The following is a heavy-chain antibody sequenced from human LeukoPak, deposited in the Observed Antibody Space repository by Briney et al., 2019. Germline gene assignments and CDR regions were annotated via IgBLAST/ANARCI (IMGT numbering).Heavy chain of an antibody. D-gene: IGHD3-22*01. CDR2: INPNRGGT. J-gene: IGHJ4*02. CDR3: ARDYYYDSSGYHLGY. Sequence: ASVKVSCKASGYTFTGYCVHWVRQAPGQGLEWMGWINPNRGGTNYVQKFQGRVTMTRDTSITTAYMELSSLTSDDTALYYCARDYYYDSSGYHLGYWGQGTLVTVSS. CDR1: GYTFTGYC. V-gene: IGHV1-2*02.